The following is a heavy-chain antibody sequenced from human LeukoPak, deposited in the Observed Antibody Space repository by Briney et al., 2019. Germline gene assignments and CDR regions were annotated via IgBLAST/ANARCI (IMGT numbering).Heavy chain of an antibody. Sequence: PGGSLRLSCAASGFTFTDSHMAWIRQAPGEGLEWLSYISSSSTDTNYADSVKGRFTISRDNAKNSLFLQMNSLRAEDTAIYYCARVFCTGGSCYGPFDYWGQGTLVTVSS. D-gene: IGHD2-15*01. V-gene: IGHV3-11*06. CDR3: ARVFCTGGSCYGPFDY. CDR2: ISSSSTDT. CDR1: GFTFTDSH. J-gene: IGHJ4*02.